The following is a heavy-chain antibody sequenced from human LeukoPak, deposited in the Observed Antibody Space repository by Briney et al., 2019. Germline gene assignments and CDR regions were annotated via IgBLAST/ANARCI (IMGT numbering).Heavy chain of an antibody. J-gene: IGHJ4*02. CDR1: GYSITSGYY. CDR3: ARDDQDDILTGIFDY. Sequence: SETLSLTCIVSGYSITSGYYWGWIRQPPGKGLEWIGSIYHSGSTYYNPSLKSRVTISVDTSKNQFSLKLSPVTAADTAVYYCARDDQDDILTGIFDYWGQGTLVTVSS. D-gene: IGHD3-9*01. CDR2: IYHSGST. V-gene: IGHV4-38-2*02.